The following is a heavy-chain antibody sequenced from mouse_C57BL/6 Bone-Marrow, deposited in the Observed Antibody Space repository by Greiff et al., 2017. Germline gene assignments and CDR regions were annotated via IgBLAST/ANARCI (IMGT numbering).Heavy chain of an antibody. D-gene: IGHD1-1*01. V-gene: IGHV1-64*01. CDR2: IHPNSGST. CDR1: GYTFTSYW. Sequence: VQLQQPGAELVKPGASVKLSCKASGYTFTSYWMHWVKQRPGQGLEWIGMIHPNSGSTNYNEKFKSKATLTVAKSSSTAYMQRSSLTSEDSAVYYCANYGSSLGYAMDYWGQGTSVTVAS. CDR3: ANYGSSLGYAMDY. J-gene: IGHJ4*01.